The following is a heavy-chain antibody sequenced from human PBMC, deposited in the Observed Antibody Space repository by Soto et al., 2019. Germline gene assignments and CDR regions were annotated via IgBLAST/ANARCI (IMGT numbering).Heavy chain of an antibody. J-gene: IGHJ3*02. V-gene: IGHV1-18*04. CDR1: GYTFTSYG. CDR3: ARDNYDSSGYYSDAFDI. CDR2: ISAYNGNT. Sequence: ASVKVSCKASGYTFTSYGISWVRQAPGQGLEWMGWISAYNGNTNYAQKLQGRVTMTTDTSTSTAYMELRSLGSDDTAVYYCARDNYDSSGYYSDAFDIWGQGTMVTVSS. D-gene: IGHD3-22*01.